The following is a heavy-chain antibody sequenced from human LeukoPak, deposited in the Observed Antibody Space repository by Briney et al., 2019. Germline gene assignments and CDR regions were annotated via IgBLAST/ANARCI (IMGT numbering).Heavy chain of an antibody. CDR3: ARDVGASAPDAFDI. CDR1: GFTFSTYN. Sequence: PGGSLRLSCAASGFTFSTYNMNWVRQAPGKGLEWVSSISSSSNYIYYADSVKGRFTISRDNAKNSLYLQMNSLRDEDTDVYYCARDVGASAPDAFDIWGQGTMVTVSS. CDR2: ISSSSNYI. J-gene: IGHJ3*02. V-gene: IGHV3-21*01. D-gene: IGHD1-26*01.